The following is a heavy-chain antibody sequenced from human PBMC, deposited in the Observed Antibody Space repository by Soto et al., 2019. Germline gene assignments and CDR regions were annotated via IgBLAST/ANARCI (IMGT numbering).Heavy chain of an antibody. V-gene: IGHV4-59*08. Sequence: SGTLSLTCTVSGGSISRYYWSWIRQPPGKGLEWIGCIYYSGTTYYNPSLKSRVTISVDTSKNQFSLKLSSVTAADTAVYYCARLDYYDSSGYLGEESWFDPWGQGTLVTVSS. CDR1: GGSISRYY. CDR3: ARLDYYDSSGYLGEESWFDP. J-gene: IGHJ5*02. D-gene: IGHD3-22*01. CDR2: IYYSGTT.